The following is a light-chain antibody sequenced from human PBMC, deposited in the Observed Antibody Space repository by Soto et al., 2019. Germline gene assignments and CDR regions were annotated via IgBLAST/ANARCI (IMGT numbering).Light chain of an antibody. CDR1: QSVSSNY. J-gene: IGKJ5*01. CDR2: AAS. Sequence: EIVLTQSPGTLSLSPGERATLSCRASQSVSSNYLAWFQQKPGQAPRLLVYAASSRATGIPDRFSGSGSWTDFTLTISRLEPEDFAVYYCQQYLGSPAITFGQGTQLDIK. V-gene: IGKV3-20*01. CDR3: QQYLGSPAIT.